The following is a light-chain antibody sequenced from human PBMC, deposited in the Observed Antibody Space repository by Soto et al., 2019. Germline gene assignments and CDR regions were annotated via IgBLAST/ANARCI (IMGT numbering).Light chain of an antibody. V-gene: IGLV2-23*02. Sequence: QSALTQPASVSGSPGQSITISCTGTSSDVGRYNLVSWYQHHPGKAPKLILYDVTKRPSGISNRFSGSKSGNTASLTVSGLQAEDEADYYCISYAGYRTAVIFGGGTKLTVL. CDR1: SSDVGRYNL. CDR2: DVT. CDR3: ISYAGYRTAVI. J-gene: IGLJ2*01.